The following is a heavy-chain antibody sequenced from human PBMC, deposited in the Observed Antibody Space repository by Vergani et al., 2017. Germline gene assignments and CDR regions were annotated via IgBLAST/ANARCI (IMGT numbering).Heavy chain of an antibody. J-gene: IGHJ4*02. CDR3: ARDGYDIFTGYYNLLDY. CDR2: ISYDGSNK. Sequence: QVQLVESGGGVVQPGRSLRLSCAASGFTFSSYAMHGVRQAPGKGLEWVAVISYDGSNKYYADSVKGRFTSSRDKSKNTLYLQMNSLRAEDTAVYYCARDGYDIFTGYYNLLDYWGQGTLVTVSS. V-gene: IGHV3-30-3*01. D-gene: IGHD3-9*01. CDR1: GFTFSSYA.